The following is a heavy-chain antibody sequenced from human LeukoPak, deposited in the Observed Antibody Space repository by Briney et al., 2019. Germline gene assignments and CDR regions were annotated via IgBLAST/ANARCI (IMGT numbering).Heavy chain of an antibody. Sequence: ASVKVSCKASGGTFSSYAVNWVRQAPGQGLEWMGGIIPVFGTANYAQKFQGRVTITADESTSTAYMELSSLRSEDTAVYYCAKSRAYSSSWYFDYWGQGTLVTVSS. D-gene: IGHD6-13*01. CDR2: IIPVFGTA. J-gene: IGHJ4*02. CDR3: AKSRAYSSSWYFDY. CDR1: GGTFSSYA. V-gene: IGHV1-69*13.